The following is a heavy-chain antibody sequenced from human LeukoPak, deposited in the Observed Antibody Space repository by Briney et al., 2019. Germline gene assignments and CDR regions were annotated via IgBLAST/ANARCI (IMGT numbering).Heavy chain of an antibody. CDR1: GGTFSSYA. CDR3: ARGSAIAAAGTFSDY. CDR2: IIPIFGTA. J-gene: IGHJ4*02. Sequence: ASVKVSCKASGGTFSSYAISWVRQAPGQGLEWMGGIIPIFGTANYAQKFQGRVTITADESTSTAYMELSSLRSEDTAVYYCARGSAIAAAGTFSDYWGQGTLVTVSS. D-gene: IGHD6-13*01. V-gene: IGHV1-69*13.